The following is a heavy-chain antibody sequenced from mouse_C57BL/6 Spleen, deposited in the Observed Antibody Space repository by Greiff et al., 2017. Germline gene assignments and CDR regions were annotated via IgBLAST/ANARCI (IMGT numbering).Heavy chain of an antibody. CDR1: GYTFTDYN. J-gene: IGHJ2*01. V-gene: IGHV1-22*01. CDR3: ASPYYGGY. CDR2: INPNNGGT. D-gene: IGHD1-1*01. Sequence: EVMLVESGPELVKPGASVKMSCKASGYTFTDYNMHWVKQSHGKSLEWIGYINPNNGGTSYNQKFKGKATLTVNKSSSTAYMELRSLTSEDSAVYYCASPYYGGYWGQGTTLTVSS.